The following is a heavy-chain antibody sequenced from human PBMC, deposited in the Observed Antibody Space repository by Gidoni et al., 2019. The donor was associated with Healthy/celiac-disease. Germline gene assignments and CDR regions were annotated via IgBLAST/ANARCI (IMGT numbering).Heavy chain of an antibody. CDR3: ARASMASSSWYGAFDI. Sequence: EVQLVESGGGLVQPGGSLSLPCAASGFTFSSCWMHWVRQAPGKGLVWVSRINSDGSSTSYADSVKGRFTISRDNAKNTLYLQMNSLRAVDTAVYYCARASMASSSWYGAFDIWGQGTMVTVSS. D-gene: IGHD6-13*01. V-gene: IGHV3-74*01. CDR1: GFTFSSCW. CDR2: INSDGSST. J-gene: IGHJ3*02.